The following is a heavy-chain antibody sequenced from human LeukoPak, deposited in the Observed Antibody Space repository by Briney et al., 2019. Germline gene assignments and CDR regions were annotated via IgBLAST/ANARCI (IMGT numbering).Heavy chain of an antibody. CDR1: GFTFSSYG. D-gene: IGHD2-15*01. CDR2: IWYDGSNK. V-gene: IGHV3-33*01. J-gene: IGHJ5*02. CDR3: ARERRDIVVVVAATLQAGWYAP. Sequence: GRSLRLSCAASGFTFSSYGMHWVRQAPGKGLEWVAVIWYDGSNKYYADSVKGRFTISRDNSKNTLYLQMNSLRAEDTAVYYCARERRDIVVVVAATLQAGWYAPRGQGTLVTVAS.